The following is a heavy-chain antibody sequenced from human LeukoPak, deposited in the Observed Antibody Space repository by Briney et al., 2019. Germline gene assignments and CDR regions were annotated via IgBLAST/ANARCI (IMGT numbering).Heavy chain of an antibody. Sequence: GGSLRLSCAASGFTFSSYWMSWVRQAPGKGLDWVANIKQDGSEKYYVDSVKGRFTISRDNAKNSLYLQMNSLRAEDTAVYYCARVQSRGTIGRWGQGTLVTVSS. V-gene: IGHV3-7*04. J-gene: IGHJ4*02. CDR1: GFTFSSYW. CDR3: ARVQSRGTIGR. CDR2: IKQDGSEK. D-gene: IGHD1-26*01.